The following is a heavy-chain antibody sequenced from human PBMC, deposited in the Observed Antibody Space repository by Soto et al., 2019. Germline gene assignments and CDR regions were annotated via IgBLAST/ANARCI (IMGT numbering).Heavy chain of an antibody. D-gene: IGHD2-8*01. J-gene: IGHJ3*01. Sequence: EVQLLESGGGLVQPGGSLRLACAASGFTFNNYAMNCVRQAPGRGLEWVSIISPNGDSTYYADSVKGRFTISRDNSQNTVFLQMNSLRAEDTAIYFCAKVRLTDYLRYAPHLWGQGTLVTVSS. CDR3: AKVRLTDYLRYAPHL. CDR1: GFTFNNYA. CDR2: ISPNGDST. V-gene: IGHV3-23*01.